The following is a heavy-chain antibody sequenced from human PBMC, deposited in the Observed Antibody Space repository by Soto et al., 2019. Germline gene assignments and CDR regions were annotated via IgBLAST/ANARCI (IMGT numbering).Heavy chain of an antibody. CDR3: ARALDYDFWGGRNWFDP. J-gene: IGHJ5*02. CDR2: IYYTGIT. V-gene: IGHV4-59*01. CDR1: WGSITDNY. Sequence: FGTPFLPCSVSWGSITDNYLTRVRPSPGEGLEWVGYIYYTGITNYNPSLKRRVTISLDRSKNQFSLKLDSVTAADTAVYYCARALDYDFWGGRNWFDPWGQGTLVTVSS. D-gene: IGHD3-3*01.